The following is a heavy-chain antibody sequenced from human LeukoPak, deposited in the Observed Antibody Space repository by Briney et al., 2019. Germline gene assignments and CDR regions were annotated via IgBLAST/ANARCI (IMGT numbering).Heavy chain of an antibody. V-gene: IGHV1-3*01. CDR1: GYTFTSYA. CDR3: ARGGSGATFDI. D-gene: IGHD1-26*01. CDR2: INAGNGNT. J-gene: IGHJ3*02. Sequence: ASVKVSCKASGYTFTSYAMHWVRQAPGQRLEWMGWINAGNGNTKYSQKFQGRVTITRDTSANTVYMELSSLRSEDTATYYCARGGSGATFDIWGQGTMVTVSS.